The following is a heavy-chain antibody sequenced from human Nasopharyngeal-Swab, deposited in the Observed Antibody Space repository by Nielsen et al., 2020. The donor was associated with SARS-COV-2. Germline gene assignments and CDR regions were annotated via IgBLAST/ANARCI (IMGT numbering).Heavy chain of an antibody. Sequence: WIRQPPGKGLEWIGYIYYSGSTNYNPSLKSRVTISVDTSKNQFSLKLSSVTTADTAVYYCAGDGGLRRYYGSGSWFDPWGQGTLVTVSS. J-gene: IGHJ5*02. CDR2: IYYSGST. D-gene: IGHD3-10*01. CDR3: AGDGGLRRYYGSGSWFDP. V-gene: IGHV4-59*01.